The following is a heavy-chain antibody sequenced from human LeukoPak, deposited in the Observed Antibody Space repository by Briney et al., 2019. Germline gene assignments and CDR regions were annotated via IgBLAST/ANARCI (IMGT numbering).Heavy chain of an antibody. J-gene: IGHJ5*02. D-gene: IGHD2-15*01. CDR1: DGAIAGYS. Sequence: SETLSLTCTVSDGAIAGYSWSWIRQAPGKGLEWIGYIYYSGDTNYNPSLKSRVTVSVDTSKNQFSLKLSSVTAADTAVYYCARARGGYCSGGSCYSGWGLAHGWFDPWGQGTLVTVSS. CDR3: ARARGGYCSGGSCYSGWGLAHGWFDP. V-gene: IGHV4-59*12. CDR2: IYYSGDT.